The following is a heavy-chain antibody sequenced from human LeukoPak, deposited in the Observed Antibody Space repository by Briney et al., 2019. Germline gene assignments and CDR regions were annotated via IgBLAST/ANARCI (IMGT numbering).Heavy chain of an antibody. V-gene: IGHV3-23*01. Sequence: GGSLRLSCAASGFTFSSYSMNWVRQAPGKGLEWVSALSGSGGSTYYADSVRGRFTISRDNSKNTLYLQLDSLRAEDTAIYYCVKAVGNATYYFDFWGQGTLVTVSS. CDR1: GFTFSSYS. CDR2: LSGSGGST. CDR3: VKAVGNATYYFDF. J-gene: IGHJ4*02.